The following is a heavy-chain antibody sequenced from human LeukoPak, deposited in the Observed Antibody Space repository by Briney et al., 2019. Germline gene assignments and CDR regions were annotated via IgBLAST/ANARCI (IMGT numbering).Heavy chain of an antibody. CDR1: GYTFTGYY. CDR2: INPNSGGT. J-gene: IGHJ4*02. D-gene: IGHD7-27*01. CDR3: ARGGEGPHQPFDY. V-gene: IGHV1-2*02. Sequence: ASVKVSCKASGYTFTGYYMHWVRQAPGQGLEWMGWINPNSGGTNYAQKSQGRVTMTRDTSISTAYMELSRLRSDDTAVYYCARGGEGPHQPFDYWGQGTLVTVSS.